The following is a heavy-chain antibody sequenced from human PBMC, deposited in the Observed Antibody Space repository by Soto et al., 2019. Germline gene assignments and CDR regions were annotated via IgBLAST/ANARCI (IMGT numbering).Heavy chain of an antibody. CDR2: ISSSSSYI. J-gene: IGHJ4*02. CDR3: ARVYDYLYTASPGGDDY. V-gene: IGHV3-21*01. D-gene: IGHD3-16*01. CDR1: GFTFSSYS. Sequence: GGSLRLSCAASGFTFSSYSMNWVRQAPGKGLEWVSSISSSSSYIYYADSVKGRFTISRDNAKNSLYLQMNSLRAEDTAVYYCARVYDYLYTASPGGDDYWGQGTLVTVSS.